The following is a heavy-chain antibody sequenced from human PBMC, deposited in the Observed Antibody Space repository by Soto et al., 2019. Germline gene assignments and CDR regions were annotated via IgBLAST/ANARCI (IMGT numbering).Heavy chain of an antibody. D-gene: IGHD6-25*01. J-gene: IGHJ3*02. CDR3: ASPSGGYAFDI. Sequence: LRLSCAASGFTFSSYGMHWVRQAPGKGLEWVAVIWYDGSNKYYADSVKGRFTISRDNSKNTLYLQMNSLRAEDRAVYYCASPSGGYAFDIWGQGTMVTVSS. CDR1: GFTFSSYG. CDR2: IWYDGSNK. V-gene: IGHV3-33*01.